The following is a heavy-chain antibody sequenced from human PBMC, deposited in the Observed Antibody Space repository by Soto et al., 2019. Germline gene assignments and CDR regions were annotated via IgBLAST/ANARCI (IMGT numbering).Heavy chain of an antibody. V-gene: IGHV4-34*01. CDR2: INHSGST. D-gene: IGHD4-17*01. J-gene: IGHJ4*02. CDR1: GGSFSGYY. Sequence: SETLSLTCAVYGGSFSGYYWSWIRQPPGKGLEWIGEINHSGSTNYNPSLKSRVTISVDTSKNQFSLKLSSVTAADTAVYYCARGPPYYGDDYWGQGTLVTVSS. CDR3: ARGPPYYGDDY.